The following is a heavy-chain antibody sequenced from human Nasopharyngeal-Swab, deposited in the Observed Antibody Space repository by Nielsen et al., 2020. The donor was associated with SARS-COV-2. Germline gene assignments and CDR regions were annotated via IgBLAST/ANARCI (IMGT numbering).Heavy chain of an antibody. D-gene: IGHD5-24*01. J-gene: IGHJ3*01. CDR3: AKEMAAFDAFDV. Sequence: GGSLRLSCVASGFTFSSYGMHWVRQAPGKGLEWVAATSNDGGATAHADSVKGRFIISRDNSKNTLHLQMDSLRGEDTAVYYCAKEMAAFDAFDVWGQGTVVTVSS. CDR1: GFTFSSYG. V-gene: IGHV3-30*18. CDR2: TSNDGGAT.